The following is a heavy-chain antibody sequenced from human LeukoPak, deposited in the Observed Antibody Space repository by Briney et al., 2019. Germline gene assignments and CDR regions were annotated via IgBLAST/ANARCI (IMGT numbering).Heavy chain of an antibody. CDR1: GDSVSRSDSY. D-gene: IGHD3-22*01. CDR2: IYYSGRT. V-gene: IGHV4-39*01. J-gene: IGHJ1*01. Sequence: SETLSLTCSVSGDSVSRSDSYWDWIRQPPGKGLEWIGTIYYSGRTYYSPSLKSRVTMSVDPSNNQFSLNLRSVTAADTALYYCVRRRYYDGSGYLEWGQGTLLSVSS. CDR3: VRRRYYDGSGYLE.